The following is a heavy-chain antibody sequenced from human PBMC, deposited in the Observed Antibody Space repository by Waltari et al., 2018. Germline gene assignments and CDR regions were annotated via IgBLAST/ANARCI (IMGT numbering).Heavy chain of an antibody. Sequence: QVQLQQWGAGLLKPSETLSLTCAVYGGSFSGYYWSWIRQPPGKGLEWIGEINHSGSTNYNPSLRRRVTIAVDTSKNQFSLKLSSVTAADTAVYYCARVRYYDFWSGPWLYNWFDPWGQGTLVTVSS. CDR2: INHSGST. J-gene: IGHJ5*02. V-gene: IGHV4-34*01. CDR3: ARVRYYDFWSGPWLYNWFDP. CDR1: GGSFSGYY. D-gene: IGHD3-3*01.